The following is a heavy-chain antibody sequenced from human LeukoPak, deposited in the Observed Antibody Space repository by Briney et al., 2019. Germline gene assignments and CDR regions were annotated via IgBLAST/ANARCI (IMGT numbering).Heavy chain of an antibody. D-gene: IGHD6-19*01. CDR2: INPNSGGS. J-gene: IGHJ4*02. V-gene: IGHV1-2*02. Sequence: ASVKVSCKASGYTFTDYYMHWVRQAPGQGLEWMGWINPNSGGSNYAQKFQGRVTMTRDTSISTAYMELSRLRSDDTAVYYCARGDSSGWYSYFDYWGQGTLVTVSS. CDR1: GYTFTDYY. CDR3: ARGDSSGWYSYFDY.